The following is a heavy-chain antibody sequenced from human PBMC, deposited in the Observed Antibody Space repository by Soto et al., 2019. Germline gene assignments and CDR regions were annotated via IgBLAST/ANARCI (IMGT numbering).Heavy chain of an antibody. D-gene: IGHD2-8*01. CDR2: IYPSGST. CDR1: GGSISSYY. V-gene: IGHV4-4*07. CDR3: ARGEIGNGYGMDV. J-gene: IGHJ6*02. Sequence: PSAPLSLTCTVSGGSISSYYWRWIRQPSGKGLEWIGRIYPSGSTNYSPSLKSRVTMSVDTSKNQLSLKLSSVTAADTAVYYCARGEIGNGYGMDVWGQGTTVTVSS.